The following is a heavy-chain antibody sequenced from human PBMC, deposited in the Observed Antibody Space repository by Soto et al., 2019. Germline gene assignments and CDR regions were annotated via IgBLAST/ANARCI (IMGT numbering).Heavy chain of an antibody. CDR2: ISSGGTTI. J-gene: IGHJ1*01. V-gene: IGHV3-11*01. CDR3: VKDRRRLYPD. Sequence: PGWYLGLSCAASGFTFSDYHMSWIRQAPGKGLEWVSYISSGGTTIYYADSVKGRFTISRDNAENSLYLQMNSLRAEDTAVYYCVKDRRRLYPDCGQGTLVIVSS. CDR1: GFTFSDYH. D-gene: IGHD2-15*01.